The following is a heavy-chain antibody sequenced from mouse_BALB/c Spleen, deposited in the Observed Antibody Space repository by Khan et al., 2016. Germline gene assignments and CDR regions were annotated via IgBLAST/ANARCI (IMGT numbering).Heavy chain of an antibody. CDR1: GDFITSGY. J-gene: IGHJ4*01. Sequence: VQLQESGPSLVKPSQTLSLTCSVSGDFITSGYWTWIRKFPGNNLEYMGYISYTGITYYNPSLKSRISITRDTSKNQYYLQLNSVTTEDTATYYCARYGNRESAMDDWGQGTSVTVSS. CDR3: ARYGNRESAMDD. CDR2: ISYTGIT. V-gene: IGHV3-8*02.